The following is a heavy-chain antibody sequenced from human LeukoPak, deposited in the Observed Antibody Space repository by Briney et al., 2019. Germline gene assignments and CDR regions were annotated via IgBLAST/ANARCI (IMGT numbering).Heavy chain of an antibody. CDR2: IIPILGIA. CDR1: GGTFSSYA. J-gene: IGHJ6*02. V-gene: IGHV1-69*04. Sequence: ASVKVSCKASGGTFSSYAISWVRQAPGQGLEWMGRIIPILGIANYAQKFQGRVTITADKSTSTAYMELSSLRSEDTAVYYCAASDTAMVIPHYYYYYGMDVWGQGTTVTVSS. D-gene: IGHD5-18*01. CDR3: AASDTAMVIPHYYYYYGMDV.